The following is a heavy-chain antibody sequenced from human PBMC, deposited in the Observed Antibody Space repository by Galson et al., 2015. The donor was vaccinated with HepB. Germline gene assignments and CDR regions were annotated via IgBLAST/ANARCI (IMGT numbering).Heavy chain of an antibody. J-gene: IGHJ4*02. CDR1: GYTFTNYA. CDR3: ARCVTAIHRGVLVYYFDF. Sequence: QSGAEVKKPGESLKISCKAPGYTFTNYALSWVRQAPGQGPECMGWISTYNGHTNYVQNFQDRLTMTTDTPTTTAYMELRRLTPDDTAVYFCARCVTAIHRGVLVYYFDFWGQGTLVTVSS. D-gene: IGHD2-21*02. CDR2: ISTYNGHT. V-gene: IGHV1-18*01.